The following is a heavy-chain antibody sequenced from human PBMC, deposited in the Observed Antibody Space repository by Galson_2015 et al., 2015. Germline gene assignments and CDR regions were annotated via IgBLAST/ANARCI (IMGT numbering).Heavy chain of an antibody. CDR3: AKTTVAAGSSWYMDA. CDR2: IASTGDTT. V-gene: IGHV3-48*03. CDR1: AFAFSIYE. D-gene: IGHD4-23*01. Sequence: SLRLSCAASAFAFSIYEMNWIRQAPGKGLEWVSYIASTGDTTHYADSVKGRFTVSRDNAKNSLFLQMNNLRAEDTALYYCAKTTVAAGSSWYMDAWGKGTTVTVSS. J-gene: IGHJ6*03.